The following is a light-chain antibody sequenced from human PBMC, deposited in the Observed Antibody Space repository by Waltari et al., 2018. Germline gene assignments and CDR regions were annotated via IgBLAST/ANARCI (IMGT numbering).Light chain of an antibody. Sequence: DIVMTQSPDSLAVSLGDRATINCKSSQSILYRSRHRNALAWYQQKPGQPPKLLFFWAATRESGAPDRFSVSGSGTDFTLTISSLQAEDVAVYYCQQYYNAPLTFGGGTKVEIK. V-gene: IGKV4-1*01. CDR2: WAA. CDR1: QSILYRSRHRNA. J-gene: IGKJ4*01. CDR3: QQYYNAPLT.